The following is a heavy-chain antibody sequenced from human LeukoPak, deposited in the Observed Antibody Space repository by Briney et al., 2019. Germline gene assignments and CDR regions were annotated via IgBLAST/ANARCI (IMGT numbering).Heavy chain of an antibody. CDR2: ISSSSSTM. Sequence: GGSLRLSCAASGFTFSSYSMNWVRQAPGKGLEWVSYISSSSSTMYYADSVKGRFTISRDNAKNSLYLQMNSLRAEDTAVYYCARDTDDFYYYYYYMDVWGKGTTVTVSS. V-gene: IGHV3-48*01. CDR1: GFTFSSYS. D-gene: IGHD3-3*01. J-gene: IGHJ6*03. CDR3: ARDTDDFYYYYYYMDV.